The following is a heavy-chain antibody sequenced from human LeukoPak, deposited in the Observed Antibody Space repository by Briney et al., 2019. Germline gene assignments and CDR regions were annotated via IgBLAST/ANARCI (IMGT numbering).Heavy chain of an antibody. CDR2: ISSSGSTI. CDR3: ARVVVVAATFDY. D-gene: IGHD2-15*01. V-gene: IGHV3-11*04. J-gene: IGHJ4*02. Sequence: GGSLRLSCAASGFTFSDYYMSWIRQAPGKGLEWVSYISSSGSTIYYADSVKGRFTISRDNAKNSLYLQMDSLRAEDTAVYYCARVVVVAATFDYWGQGTLVTVSS. CDR1: GFTFSDYY.